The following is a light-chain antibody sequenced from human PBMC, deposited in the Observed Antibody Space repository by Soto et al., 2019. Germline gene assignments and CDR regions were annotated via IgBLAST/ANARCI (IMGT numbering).Light chain of an antibody. CDR3: QVWDSSTDV. J-gene: IGLJ1*01. CDR1: NIGSKN. V-gene: IGLV3-9*01. CDR2: RDS. Sequence: SYELTQPLSVSVALGQTARITCGGNNIGSKNVHWYQQKPGQAPVLVIYRDSNRPSGIPERFSGSNSVNTATLTISRAQAVDEADYYCQVWDSSTDVFGTGTKVTVL.